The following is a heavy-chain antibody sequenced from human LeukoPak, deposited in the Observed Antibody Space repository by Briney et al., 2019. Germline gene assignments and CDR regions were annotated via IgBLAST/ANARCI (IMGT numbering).Heavy chain of an antibody. CDR3: GVRGVIIEGY. Sequence: GGSLRLSCAASGFTFSTYTMNWVRQAPGKGLEWVSSISSRSSYIYYADSVKGRFTISRDNAKNSLYLQMNSLRAEDTAVYYCGVRGVIIEGYWGQGTLVTVSS. V-gene: IGHV3-21*01. D-gene: IGHD3-10*01. CDR2: ISSRSSYI. J-gene: IGHJ4*02. CDR1: GFTFSTYT.